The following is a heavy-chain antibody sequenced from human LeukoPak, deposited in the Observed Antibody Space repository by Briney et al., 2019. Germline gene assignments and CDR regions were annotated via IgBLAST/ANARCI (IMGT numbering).Heavy chain of an antibody. J-gene: IGHJ4*02. CDR2: IYYSGSI. Sequence: SETLSLTCTVSGDSISNYYWSWIRQPPGKGLEWIGYIYYSGSINYNLSLKSRVTISVDTSKNQLSLKVSSVTAADTAVYYCARHTKLGGDFDYWGQGTLVTVSS. CDR3: ARHTKLGGDFDY. D-gene: IGHD3-3*01. CDR1: GDSISNYY. V-gene: IGHV4-59*08.